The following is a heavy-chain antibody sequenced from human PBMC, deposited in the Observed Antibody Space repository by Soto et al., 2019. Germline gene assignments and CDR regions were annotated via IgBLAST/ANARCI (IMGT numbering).Heavy chain of an antibody. J-gene: IGHJ4*02. V-gene: IGHV4-34*01. CDR3: ARGGDAAIRLGELSSNYYFDY. CDR1: GGSFSGYY. D-gene: IGHD3-16*02. CDR2: INHSGST. Sequence: QVQLQQWGAGLLKPSETLSLTCAVYGGSFSGYYWSWIRQPPGKGLEWIGEINHSGSTNSNPSLKSRVTISVDTSKNQFSLKLSSVTAADTAVYYCARGGDAAIRLGELSSNYYFDYWGQGTLVTVSS.